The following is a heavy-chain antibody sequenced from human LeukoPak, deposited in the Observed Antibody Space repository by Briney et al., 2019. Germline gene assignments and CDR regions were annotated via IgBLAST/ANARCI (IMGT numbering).Heavy chain of an antibody. V-gene: IGHV4-59*01. CDR3: ARVKGVVTAILDY. D-gene: IGHD2-21*02. CDR1: GASISSYY. J-gene: IGHJ4*02. CDR2: IYYSGST. Sequence: PSETLSLTCTVSGASISSYYWSWIRQPPGKGLEWIGYIYYSGSTNYNPSLKSRVTFSVDTSKNQFSLKLISVTVADTAVYYCARVKGVVTAILDYWGQGTLVTVSS.